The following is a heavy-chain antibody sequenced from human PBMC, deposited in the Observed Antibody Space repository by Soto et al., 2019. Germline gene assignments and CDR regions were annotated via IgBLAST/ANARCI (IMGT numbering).Heavy chain of an antibody. CDR1: GFTFSSCG. J-gene: IGHJ5*02. D-gene: IGHD6-13*01. Sequence: QVQLVESGGGVVQPGRSLRLSCAASGFTFSSCGMHWVRQAPGKGLEWVAVISYDGSNKYYADSVKGRFTISRDNSKNTLYLQMNSLRAEDRAVYYCAKDRSAAGNDWFGPWGQGTLVTVSS. CDR2: ISYDGSNK. CDR3: AKDRSAAGNDWFGP. V-gene: IGHV3-30*18.